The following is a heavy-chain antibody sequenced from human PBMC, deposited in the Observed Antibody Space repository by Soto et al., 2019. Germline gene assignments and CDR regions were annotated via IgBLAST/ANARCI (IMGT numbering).Heavy chain of an antibody. CDR1: GFTFSSYG. CDR2: IWYDGSNK. D-gene: IGHD3-9*01. J-gene: IGHJ4*02. Sequence: QVQLVESGGGVVQPGRSLRLSCAASGFTFSSYGMHWVRQAPGKGLEWVAVIWYDGSNKYYADSVKGRFTISRDNSKNTLYLQMNSLRAEDTAVYYCAREGDILTGYYGGYFDYWGQGTLVTVSS. CDR3: AREGDILTGYYGGYFDY. V-gene: IGHV3-33*01.